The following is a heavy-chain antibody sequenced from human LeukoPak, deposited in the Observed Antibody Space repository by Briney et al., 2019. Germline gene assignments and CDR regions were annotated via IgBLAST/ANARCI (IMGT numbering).Heavy chain of an antibody. CDR1: GGSVSSGTYY. D-gene: IGHD3-22*01. J-gene: IGHJ4*02. CDR3: ASRLDYYDSGGSFDY. V-gene: IGHV4-61*01. Sequence: SETLSLTCTVSGGSVSSGTYYWSWIRPPPGKGLEWIGYIYYSGSTNYNPSLKSRVTVSVDTSKNQCSLKLSSVTAADTAVYYCASRLDYYDSGGSFDYWGQGTLVTVSS. CDR2: IYYSGST.